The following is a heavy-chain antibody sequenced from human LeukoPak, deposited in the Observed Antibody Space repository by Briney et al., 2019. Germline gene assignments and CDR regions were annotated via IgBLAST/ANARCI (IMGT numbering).Heavy chain of an antibody. CDR3: AKSTRDYGDYDFFDY. V-gene: IGHV3-30*18. CDR2: ISYDGSNK. J-gene: IGHJ4*02. Sequence: PGGSLRLSCAASGFTFSSYGMHWVRQAPGKGLEWVAVISYDGSNKYYADSVKGRFTISRDNSKNTLYLQMNSLRAEDTAVYYCAKSTRDYGDYDFFDYWGQGTLVTVSS. D-gene: IGHD4-17*01. CDR1: GFTFSSYG.